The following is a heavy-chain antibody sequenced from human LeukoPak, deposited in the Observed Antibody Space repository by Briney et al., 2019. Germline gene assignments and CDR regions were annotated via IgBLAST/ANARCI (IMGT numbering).Heavy chain of an antibody. CDR1: GVSISSNNW. V-gene: IGHV4-4*02. CDR2: IYHSGSP. CDR3: ARMDRGWFDP. Sequence: PSETLSLTCAVSGVSISSNNWWGWVRQPPGKGLEWIGEIYHSGSPNYNPSLKSRVTISVDKSRNHFSLNLSSVTAADTAVYYCARMDRGWFDPWGQGTLVTVSS. D-gene: IGHD2-2*03. J-gene: IGHJ5*02.